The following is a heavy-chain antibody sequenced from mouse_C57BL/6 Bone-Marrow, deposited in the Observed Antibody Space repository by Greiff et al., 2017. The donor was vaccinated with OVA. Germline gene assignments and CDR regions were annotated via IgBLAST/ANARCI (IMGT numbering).Heavy chain of an antibody. CDR1: GFTFSDYY. CDR3: SREGSPFYYAMDY. V-gene: IGHV5-16*01. D-gene: IGHD1-1*01. Sequence: EVKLMESEGGLVQPGSSMKLSCTASGFTFSDYYMAWVRQVPEKGLEWVANINYDGSSTYYLDSLKSRFIISRDNAKNILYLQMSSLKSEDTATYYGSREGSPFYYAMDYWGQGTSVTVSS. CDR2: INYDGSST. J-gene: IGHJ4*01.